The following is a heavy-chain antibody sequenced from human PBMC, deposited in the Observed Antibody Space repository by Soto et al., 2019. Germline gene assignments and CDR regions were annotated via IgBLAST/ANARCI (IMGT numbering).Heavy chain of an antibody. D-gene: IGHD6-19*01. CDR3: AKEAYSSGWFARYYYYYGMDV. V-gene: IGHV3-23*01. CDR1: GFTFSSYA. CDR2: ISGSGGST. Sequence: GGSLRLSCAASGFTFSSYAMSWVRQAPGKGLEWVSAISGSGGSTYYADSVKGRFTISRDNSKNTLYLQMNGLRAEDTAVYYCAKEAYSSGWFARYYYYYGMDVWGQGTTVTVSS. J-gene: IGHJ6*02.